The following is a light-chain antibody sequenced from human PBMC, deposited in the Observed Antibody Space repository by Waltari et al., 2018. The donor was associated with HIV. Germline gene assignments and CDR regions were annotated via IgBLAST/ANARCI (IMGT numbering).Light chain of an antibody. CDR3: ATWYNSLSMGV. CDR1: RSDIGSYS. V-gene: IGLV1-51*01. CDR2: VTY. J-gene: IGLJ3*02. Sequence: SVLTQPPSVSAAPGQKVTISCSGGRSDIGSYSVSWYQQFPGTPPRRLFFVTYKRPSRSPDLSAASKAGTSATLDITGLQTGDEAEYYCATWYNSLSMGVFGGETKLTVL.